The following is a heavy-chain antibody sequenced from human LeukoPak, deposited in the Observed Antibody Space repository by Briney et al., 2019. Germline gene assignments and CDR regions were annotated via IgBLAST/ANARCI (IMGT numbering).Heavy chain of an antibody. CDR3: AKYRSSGWYYFDY. D-gene: IGHD6-19*01. CDR1: GFTFSSYA. J-gene: IGHJ4*02. V-gene: IGHV3-23*01. Sequence: PGGSLRLSCAASGFTFSSYAMSWVRQAPGKGLEWVSAISGSGGSTYYADSVKGRFTISRDNSKNTRYLQMNSLRAEDTAVYYCAKYRSSGWYYFDYWGQGTLVTVSS. CDR2: ISGSGGST.